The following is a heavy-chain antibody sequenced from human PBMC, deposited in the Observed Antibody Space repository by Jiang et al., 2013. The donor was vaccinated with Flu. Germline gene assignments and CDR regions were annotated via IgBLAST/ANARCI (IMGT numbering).Heavy chain of an antibody. V-gene: IGHV1-69*04. D-gene: IGHD2-15*01. Sequence: GAEVKKPGSSVKVSCKASGGTFSSYTISWVRQAPGQGLEWMGRIIPILGIANYAQKFQGRVTITADKSTSTAYMELSSLRSEDTAVYYCARDLRSGYFDYWGQGTLVTVSS. CDR2: IIPILGIA. J-gene: IGHJ4*02. CDR3: ARDLRSGYFDY. CDR1: GGTFSSYT.